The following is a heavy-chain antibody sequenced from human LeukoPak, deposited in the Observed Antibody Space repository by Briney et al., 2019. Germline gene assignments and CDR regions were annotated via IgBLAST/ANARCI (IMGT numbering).Heavy chain of an antibody. Sequence: PGRSLRLSCAASGFTFSSYAMHWVRQAPGKGLEWVAVTSYDGSNKYYADSVKGRFTISRDNSKNTLYLQMNSLRAEDTAVYYCARGQMVYAPGWAFDIWGQGTMVTVSS. J-gene: IGHJ3*02. CDR2: TSYDGSNK. CDR1: GFTFSSYA. D-gene: IGHD2-8*01. CDR3: ARGQMVYAPGWAFDI. V-gene: IGHV3-30-3*01.